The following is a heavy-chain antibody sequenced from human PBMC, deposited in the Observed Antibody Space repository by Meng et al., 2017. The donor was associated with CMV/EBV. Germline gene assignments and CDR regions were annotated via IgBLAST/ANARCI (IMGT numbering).Heavy chain of an antibody. CDR3: ARGQSLWFGTRNWFDP. CDR2: INHSGST. V-gene: IGHV4-34*01. D-gene: IGHD3-10*01. J-gene: IGHJ5*02. CDR1: GGSFSDYY. Sequence: SETLSLTCAVYGGSFSDYYWSWIRQPPGKGLEWIGEINHSGSTNYNPSLKSRVTISVDTSKNQFSLKLSSVTAADTAVYYCARGQSLWFGTRNWFDPWGQGTLVTVSS.